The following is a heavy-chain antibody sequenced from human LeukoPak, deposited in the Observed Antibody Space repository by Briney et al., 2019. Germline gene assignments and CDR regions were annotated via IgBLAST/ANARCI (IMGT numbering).Heavy chain of an antibody. CDR1: GFTFDDYA. Sequence: GGSLRLSCAASGFTFDDYAMHWVRQAPGKGLEWVSLISGDGGSTYYADSVKGRFTISRDNSKNSLYLQMNSLGTEDTALYYCAKEFDDSSGYYYGGDYWGQGTLVTVSS. D-gene: IGHD3-22*01. CDR3: AKEFDDSSGYYYGGDY. CDR2: ISGDGGST. J-gene: IGHJ4*02. V-gene: IGHV3-43*02.